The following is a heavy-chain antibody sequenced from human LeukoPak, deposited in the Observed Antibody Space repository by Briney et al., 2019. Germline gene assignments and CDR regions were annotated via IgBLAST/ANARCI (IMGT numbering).Heavy chain of an antibody. Sequence: PGRSLRLSCAASGFTFSSYAIHRVRQAPGKGLEWVSVISYDGSNKYYADSVKGRFTISRDNSKNTLYLQMNSLRAEDTAVYYCARGTPHTVLPSGYFDYWGQGTLVTVSS. D-gene: IGHD4-17*01. J-gene: IGHJ4*02. CDR3: ARGTPHTVLPSGYFDY. V-gene: IGHV3-30-3*01. CDR1: GFTFSSYA. CDR2: ISYDGSNK.